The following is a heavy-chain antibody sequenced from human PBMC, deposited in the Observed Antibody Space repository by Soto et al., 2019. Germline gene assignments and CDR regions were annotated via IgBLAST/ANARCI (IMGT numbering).Heavy chain of an antibody. V-gene: IGHV3-9*01. CDR3: GKDLSPGGPES. D-gene: IGHD3-16*01. CDR1: GSTIDDYA. J-gene: IGHJ5*02. CDR2: IFWVGGGT. Sequence: PGGSLRLSCVVSGSTIDDYAMHWVRQVPGKGLEWVSGIFWVGGGTGYADSVKGRFTISRDRAKNSLSLQMNSLRIEDTAVYYCGKDLSPGGPESWGQGTLVTSPQ.